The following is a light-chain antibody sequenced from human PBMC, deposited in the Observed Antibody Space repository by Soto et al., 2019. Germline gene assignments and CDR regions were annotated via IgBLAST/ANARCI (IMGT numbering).Light chain of an antibody. J-gene: IGKJ4*01. Sequence: DIQVTQSPSAMSASVGDRVTITCRASQGMENYLIWFQQKPGKVPKRLIYGTATLQTGVPSRFSGSGSGTEFTLTISSLQPEDFATYDCLQYKTYPLTFGGGTKVEIK. V-gene: IGKV1-17*03. CDR3: LQYKTYPLT. CDR1: QGMENY. CDR2: GTA.